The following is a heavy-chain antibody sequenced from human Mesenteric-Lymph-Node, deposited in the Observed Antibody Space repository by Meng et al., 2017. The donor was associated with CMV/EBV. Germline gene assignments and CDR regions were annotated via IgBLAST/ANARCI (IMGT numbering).Heavy chain of an antibody. Sequence: GESLKISCAASGFTFSRHSMNWVRQAPGKGLEWVSSISSSSSHIYYADSVEGRFTISRDNAKNSLYLQMNSLRAEDTAVYYCARDTVGNYWDYWGQGTLVTVSS. CDR3: ARDTVGNYWDY. CDR2: ISSSSSHI. V-gene: IGHV3-21*01. J-gene: IGHJ4*02. D-gene: IGHD7-27*01. CDR1: GFTFSRHS.